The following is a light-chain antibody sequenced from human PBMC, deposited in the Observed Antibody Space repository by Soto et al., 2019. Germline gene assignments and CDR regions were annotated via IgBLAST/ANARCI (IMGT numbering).Light chain of an antibody. CDR3: QQQHSYPLT. Sequence: DIQMTQSPSSLSASVGDRLTITCRASQDISNWLAWFQQRPGEAPRSLIYAASNLQSGVPSRFSGSGSGTDFTLTISSLQPDDFGTYYCQQQHSYPLTFGGGTKVEI. V-gene: IGKV1-16*01. CDR1: QDISNW. CDR2: AAS. J-gene: IGKJ4*01.